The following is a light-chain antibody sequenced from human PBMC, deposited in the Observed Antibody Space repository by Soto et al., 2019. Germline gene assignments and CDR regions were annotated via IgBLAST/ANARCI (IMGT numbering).Light chain of an antibody. CDR3: AAWDDSLNAYVV. Sequence: QSVLTQPPSASGTRGQRVTISCSGSSSNIGSNTVNWYQQLPGTAPKLLIYSNNQRPSGVPDRFSGSKSGTSASLAISGLQSEDEADYYCAAWDDSLNAYVVFGGGTKLTVL. J-gene: IGLJ2*01. CDR2: SNN. V-gene: IGLV1-44*01. CDR1: SSNIGSNT.